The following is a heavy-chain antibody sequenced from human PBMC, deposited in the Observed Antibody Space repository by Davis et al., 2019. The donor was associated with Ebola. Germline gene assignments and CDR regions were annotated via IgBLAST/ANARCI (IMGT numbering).Heavy chain of an antibody. D-gene: IGHD6-6*01. CDR1: GFTFSGSA. V-gene: IGHV3-73*01. CDR2: IRSKANNYAT. J-gene: IGHJ4*02. CDR3: TSSSPDY. Sequence: GESLKISCAASGFTFSGSAMHWVRQASGKGLEWVGRIRSKANNYATAYAASVKGRFTTSRDDSKNTAYLQMNSLKTEDTAVYYCTSSSPDYWGQGTLVTVSS.